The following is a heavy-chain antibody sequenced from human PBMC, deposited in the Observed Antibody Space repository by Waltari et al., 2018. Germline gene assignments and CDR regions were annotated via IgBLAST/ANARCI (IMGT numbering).Heavy chain of an antibody. V-gene: IGHV1-18*01. Sequence: QVQLLQSGAEVEKPGASVKVSCKASGYTFTNYDIVWVRQAPGQGLEWMGRSSCYNGNLKYGQNLQGRVTMTTETSTSTAYLELRSLTSDDTAVYYCARGVGGTMDVWGKGTTVTVSS. J-gene: IGHJ6*03. D-gene: IGHD3-16*01. CDR3: ARGVGGTMDV. CDR1: GYTFTNYD. CDR2: SSCYNGNL.